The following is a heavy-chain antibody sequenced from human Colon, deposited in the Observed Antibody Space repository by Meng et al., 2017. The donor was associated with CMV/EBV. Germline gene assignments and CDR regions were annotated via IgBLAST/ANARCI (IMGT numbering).Heavy chain of an antibody. J-gene: IGHJ3*02. CDR3: SREVGFYQNSFDI. CDR1: GFMFRSYN. Sequence: GESLKISCAASGFMFRSYNMNWVRLPPGKGLEWISFISGTSPTIYYADSVKGRFTISRDDARKTLFLEMKSLRAEDTGVYYCSREVGFYQNSFDIWGQGTMVTVSS. V-gene: IGHV3-48*04. CDR2: ISGTSPTI. D-gene: IGHD3-22*01.